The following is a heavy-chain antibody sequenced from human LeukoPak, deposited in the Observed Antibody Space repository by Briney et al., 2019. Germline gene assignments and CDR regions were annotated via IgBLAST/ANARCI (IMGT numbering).Heavy chain of an antibody. Sequence: GGSLRLSCAASGFTFSSYAMSWVRQAPGKGLEWVSAISGSGGSTYYADSVKGRFTISRDNSKNTLYLQMNSLRAKDTAVYYCAKAVPRYYYDSSGYYYAYWGQGTLVTVSS. V-gene: IGHV3-23*01. D-gene: IGHD3-22*01. CDR3: AKAVPRYYYDSSGYYYAY. J-gene: IGHJ4*02. CDR1: GFTFSSYA. CDR2: ISGSGGST.